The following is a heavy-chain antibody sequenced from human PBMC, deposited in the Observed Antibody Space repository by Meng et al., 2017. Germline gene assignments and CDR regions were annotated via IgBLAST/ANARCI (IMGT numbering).Heavy chain of an antibody. CDR3: ARGLKSSTVTLELFDI. J-gene: IGHJ3*02. Sequence: ASVKVSCKASGYTFTGYYMHWVRQAPGQGLEWMGWINPNSGGTNYAQKFQGRVTMTRDTSISTAYMELSRLRSDDTAVYYCARGLKSSTVTLELFDIWGQGTMVTVSS. CDR2: INPNSGGT. D-gene: IGHD4-17*01. CDR1: GYTFTGYY. V-gene: IGHV1-2*02.